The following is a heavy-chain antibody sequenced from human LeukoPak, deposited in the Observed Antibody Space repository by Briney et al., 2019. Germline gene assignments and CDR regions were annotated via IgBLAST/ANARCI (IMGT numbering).Heavy chain of an antibody. CDR3: AEGIFTYYYGSGSYYDYYYYYGMDV. D-gene: IGHD3-10*01. CDR1: GFTFSSYG. CDR2: ISYDGSNK. V-gene: IGHV3-30*18. J-gene: IGHJ6*02. Sequence: GRSLRLSCAASGFTFSSYGMHWVRQAPGKGLEWVAVISYDGSNKYYADSVKGRFTISRDNSKNTLYLQMNSLRAEDTAVYYCAEGIFTYYYGSGSYYDYYYYYGMDVWGQGTTVTVSS.